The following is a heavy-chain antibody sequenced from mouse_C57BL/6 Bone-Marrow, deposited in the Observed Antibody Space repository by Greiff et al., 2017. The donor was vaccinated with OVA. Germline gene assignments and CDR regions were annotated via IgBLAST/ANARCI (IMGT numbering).Heavy chain of an antibody. CDR2: ISSGGDYI. Sequence: EVMLVESGEGLVKPGGSLKLSCAASGFTFSSYAMSWVRQTPEKRLEWVAYISSGGDYIYYADTVKGRFTISRDNARNTLYLQMSSLKSEDTAMYYCTRDRDGYVPAYWGQGTLVTVSA. CDR1: GFTFSSYA. D-gene: IGHD2-2*01. J-gene: IGHJ3*01. V-gene: IGHV5-9-1*02. CDR3: TRDRDGYVPAY.